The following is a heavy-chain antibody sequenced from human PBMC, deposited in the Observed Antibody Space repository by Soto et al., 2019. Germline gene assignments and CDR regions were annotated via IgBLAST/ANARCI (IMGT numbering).Heavy chain of an antibody. CDR3: ARDPWRTPPEAAFDV. V-gene: IGHV4-31*03. CDR2: IYFSGVT. CDR1: GGSISSAGYY. J-gene: IGHJ3*01. Sequence: QVQLQESGPGLVEPSQTLSLTCTVSGGSISSAGYYWSWIRQRPGKVLEWIGYIYFSGVTYYNPSRESRVTISGDTSKNQFSLRLSSVTAADTAVYYCARDPWRTPPEAAFDVWGQGTKVTVAS. D-gene: IGHD1-1*01.